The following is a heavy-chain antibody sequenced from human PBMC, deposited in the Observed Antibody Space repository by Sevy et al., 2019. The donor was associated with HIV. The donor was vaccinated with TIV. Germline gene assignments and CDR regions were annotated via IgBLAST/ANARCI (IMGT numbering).Heavy chain of an antibody. CDR1: GFTFRTSG. CDR3: AKDYSAGITMVRGAYRARGDYFDY. Sequence: GGSLRLSCVTSGFTFRTSGMHWVRQSPGKGLEWVAVISYDEAHKNYADSVKGRFSISKDNSTNTLYLQMRSLRTEDTAVYYCAKDYSAGITMVRGAYRARGDYFDYWGQGTQVTVSS. J-gene: IGHJ4*02. CDR2: ISYDEAHK. D-gene: IGHD3-10*01. V-gene: IGHV3-30*18.